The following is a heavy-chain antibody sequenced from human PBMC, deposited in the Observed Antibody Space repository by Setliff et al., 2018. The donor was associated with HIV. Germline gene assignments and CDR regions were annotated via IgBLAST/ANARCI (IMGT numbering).Heavy chain of an antibody. CDR2: IIPIFGTA. J-gene: IGHJ3*02. V-gene: IGHV1-69*13. Sequence: GASVKVSCKASGGTFSSDGIGWVRQAPGQGLEWMGGIIPIFGTADYTQKFQDRVTITADESTSTVYTELSSLRSEDTAVYYCASKGGSENYPDSDAFDIWGQGTLVTVSS. D-gene: IGHD3-10*01. CDR3: ASKGGSENYPDSDAFDI. CDR1: GGTFSSDG.